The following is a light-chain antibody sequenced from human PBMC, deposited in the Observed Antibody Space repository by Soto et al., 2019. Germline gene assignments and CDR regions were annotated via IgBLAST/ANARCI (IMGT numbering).Light chain of an antibody. Sequence: QSVLTQPPSVSAAPGQKVTMSCSGSSSNIGKYYVSWHQQLPGTAPKLLIYENDKRPSGIPDRFSGSKSGTSATLGITGLQTGDEADYYCGTWDSSLTTFVFGTGTKGTVL. J-gene: IGLJ1*01. V-gene: IGLV1-51*02. CDR2: END. CDR1: SSNIGKYY. CDR3: GTWDSSLTTFV.